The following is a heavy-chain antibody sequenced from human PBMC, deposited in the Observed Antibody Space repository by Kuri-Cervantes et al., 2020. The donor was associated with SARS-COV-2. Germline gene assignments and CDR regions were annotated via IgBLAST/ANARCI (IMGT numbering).Heavy chain of an antibody. CDR3: ARDPALGYCSSTSCQPLDY. D-gene: IGHD2-2*01. Sequence: ASVKVSCKASGYTFTGYYMHWVRQAPGQGLEWMGWINPNSGGTNYAQKFQGRVTITTDESTSTAYMELSSLRSEDTAVYYCARDPALGYCSSTSCQPLDYWGQGTLVTVSS. J-gene: IGHJ4*02. CDR1: GYTFTGYY. V-gene: IGHV1-2*02. CDR2: INPNSGGT.